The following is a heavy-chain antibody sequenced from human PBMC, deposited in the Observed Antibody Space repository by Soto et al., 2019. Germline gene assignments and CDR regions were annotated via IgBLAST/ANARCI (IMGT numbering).Heavy chain of an antibody. J-gene: IGHJ6*02. CDR3: ARDYYDFWSGPYYYGMDV. CDR2: FDPEDGET. Sequence: GASVKVSCKVSGYTLTELSMHWVRQAPGKGLEWMGGFDPEDGETIYAQKFQGRVTMTGDTSTSTAYMELSSLRSEDTAVYYCARDYYDFWSGPYYYGMDVWGQGTTVTVSS. D-gene: IGHD3-3*01. V-gene: IGHV1-24*01. CDR1: GYTLTELS.